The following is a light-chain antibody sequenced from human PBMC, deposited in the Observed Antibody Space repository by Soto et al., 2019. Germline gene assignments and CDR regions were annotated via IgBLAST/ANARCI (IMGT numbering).Light chain of an antibody. CDR2: GAS. J-gene: IGKJ5*01. CDR3: QQYNNWPFS. Sequence: EIVLTQSPGTLSLSPGERATLSCRASQSVADNLAWFQQKPGQGPRLLIYGASTRATGVPSRFSGTGSETDFTLTISGLQSEDSAIYFCQQYNNWPFSFGQGTRLEIK. CDR1: QSVADN. V-gene: IGKV3-15*01.